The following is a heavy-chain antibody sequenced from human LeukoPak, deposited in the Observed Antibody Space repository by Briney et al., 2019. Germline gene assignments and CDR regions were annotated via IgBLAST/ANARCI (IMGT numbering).Heavy chain of an antibody. J-gene: IGHJ4*02. CDR3: ARGRSGSYGFFDY. D-gene: IGHD3-10*01. V-gene: IGHV3-74*03. CDR2: IDSDGSRI. CDR1: GFTFSTSW. Sequence: GGSLGLSCEGSGFTFSTSWMHWVRQAPGKGLVWVSRIDSDGSRITYADSVKGRFTISRDNAKNTVYLQMNSLRAEDTAVYYCARGRSGSYGFFDYWSLGNLVTVSP.